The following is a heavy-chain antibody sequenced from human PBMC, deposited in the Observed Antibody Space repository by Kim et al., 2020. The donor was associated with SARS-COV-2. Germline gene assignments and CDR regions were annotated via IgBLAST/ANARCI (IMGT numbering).Heavy chain of an antibody. D-gene: IGHD2-21*02. CDR3: ASISGPYCGGDCYSYYYGMDV. J-gene: IGHJ6*02. CDR2: IYSGGST. Sequence: GGSLRLSCAASGFTVSSNYMSWVRQAPGKGLEWVSVIYSGGSTYYADSVKGRFTISRDNSKNTLYLQMNSLRAEDTAVYYCASISGPYCGGDCYSYYYGMDVWGQGTTVTVSS. V-gene: IGHV3-53*01. CDR1: GFTVSSNY.